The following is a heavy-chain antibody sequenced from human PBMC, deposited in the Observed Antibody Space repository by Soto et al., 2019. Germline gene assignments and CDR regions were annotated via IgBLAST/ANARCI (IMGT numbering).Heavy chain of an antibody. D-gene: IGHD2-21*01. Sequence: QVQLQESGPGLVKPSETLSLTCTVAGGSLTDHYWNWFRQSPGKGLHWIGYVYYSGGTNYNPSLTSRVTISVDTSKNQFSLNLRSVTAADTAVYYCARGNDWKSSTFDIWGQGTMVSVSS. CDR1: GGSLTDHY. CDR2: VYYSGGT. J-gene: IGHJ3*02. V-gene: IGHV4-59*11. CDR3: ARGNDWKSSTFDI.